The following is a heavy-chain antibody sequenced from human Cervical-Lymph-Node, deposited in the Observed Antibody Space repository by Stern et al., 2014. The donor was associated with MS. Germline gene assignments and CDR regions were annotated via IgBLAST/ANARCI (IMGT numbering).Heavy chain of an antibody. D-gene: IGHD3-22*01. J-gene: IGHJ4*02. CDR3: AQGHYYDRSGYYTNPLVHFHY. V-gene: IGHV2-5*02. CDR1: GFSFISNGMG. Sequence: QVTLKESGPTLVKPTQTLTLTCTFSGFSFISNGMGVGWIRQPPGKALQWLALVYWDDDKRYSPSLKIRLTITKDTSKNQVVLTMTNMDPVDTATYYCAQGHYYDRSGYYTNPLVHFHYWGQGTLVTVSS. CDR2: VYWDDDK.